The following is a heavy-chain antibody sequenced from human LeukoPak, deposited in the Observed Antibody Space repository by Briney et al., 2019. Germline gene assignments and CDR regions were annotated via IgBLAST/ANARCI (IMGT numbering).Heavy chain of an antibody. V-gene: IGHV3-30-3*01. CDR1: GFTFSSYA. CDR3: ASSYCSSTSCQGVLDY. D-gene: IGHD2-2*01. CDR2: ISYDGSNK. J-gene: IGHJ4*02. Sequence: GGSLRLSCAASGFTFSSYAMHWVRQAPGKGLEWVAVISYDGSNKYYADSVKGRFTISRDNSKNTLYLQMNSLRAEDTAVYYCASSYCSSTSCQGVLDYWGQGTLVTVSS.